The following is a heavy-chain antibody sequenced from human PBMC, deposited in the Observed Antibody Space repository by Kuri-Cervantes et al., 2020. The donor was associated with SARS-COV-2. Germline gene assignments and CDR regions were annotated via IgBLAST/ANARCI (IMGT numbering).Heavy chain of an antibody. V-gene: IGHV3-21*01. CDR3: ARAEWGLIDY. D-gene: IGHD1-26*01. CDR2: INTDGSHK. CDR1: GFTFSSYS. J-gene: IGHJ4*02. Sequence: GGSLRLSCAASGFTFSSYSMLWVRQAPGKGLEWVSSINTDGSHKNYADSVKGRFTISRDSAKNLLYLQMNSLRAEDTAVYYCARAEWGLIDYWGQGTLVTVSS.